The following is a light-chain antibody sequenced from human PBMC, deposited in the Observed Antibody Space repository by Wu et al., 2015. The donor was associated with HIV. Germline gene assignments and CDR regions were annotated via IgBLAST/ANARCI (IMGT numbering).Light chain of an antibody. CDR3: QQYSAGLT. V-gene: IGKV1-8*01. CDR1: QGISNF. J-gene: IGKJ4*01. Sequence: RITQSPSSLSASTGDRVTITCRASQGISNFLAWYQQKPGKAPKLLIYAASTLQSGVPSRFSGSGSGTDFTLTISCLQSEDFATYYCQQYSAGLTFGGGTKVEIK. CDR2: AAS.